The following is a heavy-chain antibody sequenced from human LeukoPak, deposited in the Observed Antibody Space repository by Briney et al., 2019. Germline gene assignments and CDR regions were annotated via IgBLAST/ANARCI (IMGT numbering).Heavy chain of an antibody. D-gene: IGHD1-7*01. V-gene: IGHV4-39*01. Sequence: SETLSLTCTVSGGSLSSSSYYWGWIRQPPWKGLEWIGSIYYSASTHYNPSLKSRATISVDTSKNQSSLKLSSVAAADTAVYYCARLSGTTLIIDYWGQGTLVTVSS. CDR2: IYYSAST. CDR3: ARLSGTTLIIDY. J-gene: IGHJ4*02. CDR1: GGSLSSSSYY.